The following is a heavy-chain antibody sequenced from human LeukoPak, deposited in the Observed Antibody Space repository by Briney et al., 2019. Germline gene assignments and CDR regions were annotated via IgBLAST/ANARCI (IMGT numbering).Heavy chain of an antibody. Sequence: GGSLRLSCAASGFTVSSNYMTWVRQALGKGLEWVSSISRGGSPIFYADSVRGRFTTSRDNAKKSLFLQMTSLRAEDTAVYYCTRVSWRGEIFWGQGTLVSVSS. J-gene: IGHJ4*02. CDR3: TRVSWRGEIF. CDR2: ISRGGSPI. D-gene: IGHD3-3*01. V-gene: IGHV3-48*03. CDR1: GFTVSSNY.